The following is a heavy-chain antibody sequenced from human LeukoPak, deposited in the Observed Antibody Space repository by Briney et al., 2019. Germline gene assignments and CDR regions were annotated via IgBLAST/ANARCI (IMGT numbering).Heavy chain of an antibody. J-gene: IGHJ4*02. CDR2: MYYSGST. D-gene: IGHD5-18*01. V-gene: IGHV4-59*08. CDR1: GGSISSYY. Sequence: PSETLSLTCTVSGGSISSYYCSWIRQPPGKGLEWIGYMYYSGSTNHNPSLKSRVTISVDMSKNQFSLKLSSVTAADTAVYYCARHLRGYSFGPFDSWGQGTLVTVSS. CDR3: ARHLRGYSFGPFDS.